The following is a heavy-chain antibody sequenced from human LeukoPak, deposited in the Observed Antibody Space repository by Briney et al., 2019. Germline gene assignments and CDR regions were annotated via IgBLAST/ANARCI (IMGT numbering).Heavy chain of an antibody. J-gene: IGHJ4*02. Sequence: SETLSLTCAVSGGSISSSSYYWDWIRQPPGKGLEWIASIYYSGSTNYNPSLKSRVTISVDTSKNQFSLKLSSVTAADTAVYYCAREGRGWYYYFDYWGQGTLVTVSS. CDR2: IYYSGST. CDR3: AREGRGWYYYFDY. V-gene: IGHV4-39*07. D-gene: IGHD6-19*01. CDR1: GGSISSSSYY.